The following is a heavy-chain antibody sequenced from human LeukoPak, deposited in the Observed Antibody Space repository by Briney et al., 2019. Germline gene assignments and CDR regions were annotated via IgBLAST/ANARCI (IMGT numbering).Heavy chain of an antibody. D-gene: IGHD2-15*01. CDR1: GGSISSGGYY. V-gene: IGHV4-39*07. CDR2: IYHSGST. CDR3: AREAYCSGGTCSLNWFDP. J-gene: IGHJ5*02. Sequence: SETLSLTCTVSGGSISSGGYYWSWIRQPPGKGLEWIGSIYHSGSTYYNPSLKSRVTISVDTSKNQFSLKLSSVTAADTAVYYCAREAYCSGGTCSLNWFDPWGQGTLVTVSS.